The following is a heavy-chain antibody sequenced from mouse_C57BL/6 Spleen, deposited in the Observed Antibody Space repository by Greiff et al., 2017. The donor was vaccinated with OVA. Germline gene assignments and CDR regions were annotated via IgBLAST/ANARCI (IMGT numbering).Heavy chain of an antibody. D-gene: IGHD3-3*01. CDR1: GYTFTSYW. CDR3: ARGGPLFAY. J-gene: IGHJ3*01. V-gene: IGHV1-69*01. Sequence: QVQLQQPGAELVMPGASVKLSCKASGYTFTSYWMHWVKQRPGQGLEWIGEIDPSDSYTNYNQKFKGKSTLTVDKSSSTAYMQLSSLTSEDSAVYYGARGGPLFAYWGQGTLVTVSA. CDR2: IDPSDSYT.